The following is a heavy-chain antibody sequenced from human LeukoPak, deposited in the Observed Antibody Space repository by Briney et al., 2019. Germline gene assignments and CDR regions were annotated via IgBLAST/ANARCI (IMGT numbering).Heavy chain of an antibody. CDR2: IWYDGSNK. Sequence: GGSLRLSCAASGFTFSSYGMPWVRQAPGKGLEWVAVIWYDGSNKYYADSVKGRFTISRDNSKNTLYLQMNSLRAEDTAVYYCARGSEEYYFDYWGQGTLVTVSS. CDR1: GFTFSSYG. V-gene: IGHV3-33*08. J-gene: IGHJ4*02. CDR3: ARGSEEYYFDY.